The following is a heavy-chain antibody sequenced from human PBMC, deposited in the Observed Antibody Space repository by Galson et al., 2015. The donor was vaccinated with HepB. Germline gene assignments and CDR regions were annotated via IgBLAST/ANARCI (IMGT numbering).Heavy chain of an antibody. CDR2: ISAYNGNT. D-gene: IGHD6-6*01. CDR1: GYTFTSYG. V-gene: IGHV1-18*01. CDR3: ARVPSIAALPTPRAPDY. J-gene: IGHJ4*02. Sequence: SCKASGYTFTSYGISWVRQAPGQGLEWMGWISAYNGNTNYAQKLQGRVTMTTDTSTSTAYMELRSLRSDDTAVYYCARVPSIAALPTPRAPDYRGQGTLVTVSS.